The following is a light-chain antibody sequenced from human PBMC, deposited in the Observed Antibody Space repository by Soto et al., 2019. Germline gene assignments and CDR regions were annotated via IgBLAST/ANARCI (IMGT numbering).Light chain of an antibody. V-gene: IGKV4-1*01. Sequence: DIVMAQSPDSLAVSLGERATINCKSSRSVLYSSNNKNYLVWYQQKSGQPPKLLISWASIRESGVPDRFSGSGSGTDFTLTISSLQAEDVAVYYCQQYYSTPPTFGQGTKVDIK. CDR2: WAS. CDR3: QQYYSTPPT. J-gene: IGKJ1*01. CDR1: RSVLYSSNNKNY.